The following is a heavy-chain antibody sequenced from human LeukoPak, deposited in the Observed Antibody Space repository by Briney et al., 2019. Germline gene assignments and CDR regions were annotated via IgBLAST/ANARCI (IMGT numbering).Heavy chain of an antibody. J-gene: IGHJ5*02. CDR1: GYTFTGYY. Sequence: ASVKVSCKASGYTFTGYYMHWVRQAPGQGLEWMGWINPNSGGTNYAQKFQGRVTMTRDTSISTAYMELSRLRSDDTAVYYCARDGFMVDIVVVPAAIEVWFDPWGQGTLVTVSS. CDR3: ARDGFMVDIVVVPAAIEVWFDP. CDR2: INPNSGGT. D-gene: IGHD2-2*03. V-gene: IGHV1-2*02.